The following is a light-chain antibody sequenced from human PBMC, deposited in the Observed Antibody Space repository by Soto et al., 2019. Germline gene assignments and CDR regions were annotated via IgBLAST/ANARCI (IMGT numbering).Light chain of an antibody. J-gene: IGKJ1*01. CDR2: HAS. Sequence: DIQMTQSPSTLSASVGDRVTITCRASQSISSWLAWYQQKPGTAPKVLIYHASNLQSGVPSRFSGSGSGTGFTLTISSLQPDDFATYYCQQYNSYSFGQGTKVDI. CDR3: QQYNSYS. CDR1: QSISSW. V-gene: IGKV1-5*01.